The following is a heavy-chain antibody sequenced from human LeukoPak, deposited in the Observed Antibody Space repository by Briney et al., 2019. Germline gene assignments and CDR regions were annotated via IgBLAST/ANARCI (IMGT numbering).Heavy chain of an antibody. CDR2: ISYDGSNK. D-gene: IGHD6-19*01. J-gene: IGHJ6*02. Sequence: GRSLRLSCAASGFTFSSYGMHWVRQAPGKGLEWVAVISYDGSNKYYADSVKGRFTISRDNSKNTLYLQMNSLRAEDTAVYYCAKDLSSSGWYRRHYYGMDVWGQGITVTVSS. V-gene: IGHV3-30*18. CDR3: AKDLSSSGWYRRHYYGMDV. CDR1: GFTFSSYG.